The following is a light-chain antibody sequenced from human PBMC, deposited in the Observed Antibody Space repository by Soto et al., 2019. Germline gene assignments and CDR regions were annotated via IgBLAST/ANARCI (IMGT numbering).Light chain of an antibody. CDR1: SSDVGGYNY. CDR2: DVS. V-gene: IGLV2-11*01. CDR3: CSYAGSYTYV. Sequence: QSVLTQPRSVSGSPGQSVTISCTGTSSDVGGYNYVSWYQQHPGKAPKLMIYDVSKRPSGVPDRFSGSKSGNTASLTISGLQDEDEADYYCCSYAGSYTYVFGPGTKVTVL. J-gene: IGLJ1*01.